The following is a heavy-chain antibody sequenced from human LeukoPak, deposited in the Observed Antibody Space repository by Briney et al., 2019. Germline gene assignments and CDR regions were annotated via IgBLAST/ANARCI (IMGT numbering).Heavy chain of an antibody. J-gene: IGHJ4*02. Sequence: PGGSLRLSCAASGFTFDTYAMSWVRQAPGKGLEWVSVISNTGYSPYYADSVKGRFTISRDNSKNTLYLQMNSLRADDTAVCYCAKVADSTQVLTGWNYWGQGTLVTVSS. CDR1: GFTFDTYA. CDR2: ISNTGYSP. V-gene: IGHV3-23*01. D-gene: IGHD3-9*01. CDR3: AKVADSTQVLTGWNY.